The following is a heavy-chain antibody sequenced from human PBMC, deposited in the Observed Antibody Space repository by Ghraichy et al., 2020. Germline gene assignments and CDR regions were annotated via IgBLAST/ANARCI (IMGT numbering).Heavy chain of an antibody. CDR3: ARGVTGSYYYGMDV. J-gene: IGHJ6*02. D-gene: IGHD1-20*01. CDR1: GFTFSSYS. V-gene: IGHV3-48*02. CDR2: ISSSSSTI. Sequence: LSLTCAASGFTFSSYSMNWVRQAPGKGLEWVSYISSSSSTIYYADSVKGRFTISRDNAKNSLYLQMNSLRDEDTAVYYCARGVTGSYYYGMDVWGQGTTVTVSS.